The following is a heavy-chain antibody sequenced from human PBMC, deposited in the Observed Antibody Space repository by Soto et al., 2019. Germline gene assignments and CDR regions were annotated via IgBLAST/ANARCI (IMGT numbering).Heavy chain of an antibody. CDR3: AKDVYCSGGRCHNWFDP. CDR2: ISGTGVRT. Sequence: GGSLRLSCAASGFTFSSYAMSWVRQAPGKGLEWVSAISGTGVRTCYADSVKGRFTISRDNSKSTLYLQMNSLRAEDTAVYYCAKDVYCSGGRCHNWFDPWGQGTLVTVSS. CDR1: GFTFSSYA. D-gene: IGHD2-15*01. V-gene: IGHV3-23*01. J-gene: IGHJ5*02.